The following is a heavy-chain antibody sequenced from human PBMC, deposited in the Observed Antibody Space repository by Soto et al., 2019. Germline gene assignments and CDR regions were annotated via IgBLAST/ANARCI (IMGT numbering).Heavy chain of an antibody. CDR1: GGSISSGGYY. Sequence: QVQLQESGPGLVKPSQTLSLTCTVSGGSISSGGYYWSWIRQHPGKGLEWIGYIYYSGSTYYNPARKSRVTISVDTSKIQFSLKLSSVTAADTAVYYCASKGYCSSTSCYYYYYMDVWGKGTTVTVSS. CDR3: ASKGYCSSTSCYYYYYMDV. CDR2: IYYSGST. D-gene: IGHD2-2*01. V-gene: IGHV4-31*03. J-gene: IGHJ6*03.